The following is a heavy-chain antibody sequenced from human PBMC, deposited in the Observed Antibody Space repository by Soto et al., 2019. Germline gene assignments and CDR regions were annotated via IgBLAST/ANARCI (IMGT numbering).Heavy chain of an antibody. J-gene: IGHJ2*01. CDR2: IDPSDSYT. CDR3: ASSRAVAVASYWYFDL. CDR1: GYSFTSYW. Sequence: EVQLVQSGAEVKKPGESLRISCKGSGYSFTSYWISWVRQMPGKGLEWMGRIDPSDSYTNYSPSFQGHVTISANKSISTAYLQWSSLKASDTAMYYCASSRAVAVASYWYFDLWGRGTLVTVSS. D-gene: IGHD6-19*01. V-gene: IGHV5-10-1*01.